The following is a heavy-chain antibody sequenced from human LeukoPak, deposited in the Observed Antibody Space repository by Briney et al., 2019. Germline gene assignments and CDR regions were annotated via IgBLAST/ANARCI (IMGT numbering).Heavy chain of an antibody. CDR2: INPNSGGT. CDR1: GYTFTGYY. D-gene: IGHD6-19*01. CDR3: ARVPAPGYSSGWYTYYYYGMDV. V-gene: IGHV1-2*02. Sequence: ASVKVCCKASGYTFTGYYMHWVRQAPGQGLEWMGWINPNSGGTNYAQKFQGRVTMTRDTSISTAYMELSRLRSDDTAVYYCARVPAPGYSSGWYTYYYYGMDVWGQGTTVTVSS. J-gene: IGHJ6*02.